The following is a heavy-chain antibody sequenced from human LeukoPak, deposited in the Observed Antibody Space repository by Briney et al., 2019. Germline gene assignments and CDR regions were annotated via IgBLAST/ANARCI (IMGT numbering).Heavy chain of an antibody. CDR2: IYYSGST. J-gene: IGHJ4*02. CDR1: GGSISSSTYY. V-gene: IGHV4-61*05. CDR3: ARLYSGSYTGRKPDY. Sequence: SETLSLTCTVSGGSISSSTYYWGWIRQPPGKGLEWIGYIYYSGSTNYNPSLKSRVTISVDTSKNQFSLKLSSVTAADTAVYYCARLYSGSYTGRKPDYWGQGTLVTVSS. D-gene: IGHD1-26*01.